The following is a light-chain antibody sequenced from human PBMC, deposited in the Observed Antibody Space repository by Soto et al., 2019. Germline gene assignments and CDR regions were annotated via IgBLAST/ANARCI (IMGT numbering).Light chain of an antibody. Sequence: EIVLTQSPGTLSLSPGERATLSCRASQSVSFSYLAWYQQKPGQAPSLLIYGASSRATGIPDRFSVSGSGTDFTLTISRLEPEDFAVYYCQQYGSSPPWTFGQVTKVEI. CDR2: GAS. CDR1: QSVSFSY. V-gene: IGKV3-20*01. CDR3: QQYGSSPPWT. J-gene: IGKJ1*01.